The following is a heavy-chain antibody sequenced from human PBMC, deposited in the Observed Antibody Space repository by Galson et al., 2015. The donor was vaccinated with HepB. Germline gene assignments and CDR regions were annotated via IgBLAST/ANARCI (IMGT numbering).Heavy chain of an antibody. D-gene: IGHD3-3*01. CDR2: ISSSSSYI. V-gene: IGHV3-21*04. J-gene: IGHJ4*02. CDR1: GFTFSSYS. Sequence: SLRLSCAASGFTFSSYSMNWVRQAPGKGLEWVSSISSSSSYIYYADSVKGRFTISRDNAKNSLYLQMNSLRSEDTAVYYCARVLNRPHLNDFWSGYSPLWGQGTLVTVSS. CDR3: ARVLNRPHLNDFWSGYSPL.